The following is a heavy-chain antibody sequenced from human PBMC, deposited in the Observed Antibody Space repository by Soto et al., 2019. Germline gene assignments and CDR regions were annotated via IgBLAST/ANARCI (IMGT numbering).Heavy chain of an antibody. CDR1: GYTFTGYY. V-gene: IGHV1-2*02. J-gene: IGHJ6*02. CDR3: ARDTATVTTYGWYYYGMDV. CDR2: INPNSGGT. Sequence: QVQLVQSGAEVKKPGASVKVSCKASGYTFTGYYMHWVRQAPGQGLEWMGWINPNSGGTNYAQKFQGRVTMTRDTPISTAYMELSRLRSDDTAVYYCARDTATVTTYGWYYYGMDVWGQGTTVTVSS. D-gene: IGHD4-17*01.